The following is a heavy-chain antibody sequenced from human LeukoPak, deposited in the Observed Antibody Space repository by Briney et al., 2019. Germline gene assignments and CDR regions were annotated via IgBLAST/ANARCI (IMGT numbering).Heavy chain of an antibody. J-gene: IGHJ4*02. V-gene: IGHV3-30*03. D-gene: IGHD2-2*01. Sequence: PGRSLRLSCAASGFTFSSYGMHWVRQAPGKGLEWVAVISYDGSNKYYADSVKGRFTISRDNSKNTLYLQMNSLRAEDTAVYYCARDSVPAALGGEEYWGQGTLVTVSS. CDR1: GFTFSSYG. CDR2: ISYDGSNK. CDR3: ARDSVPAALGGEEY.